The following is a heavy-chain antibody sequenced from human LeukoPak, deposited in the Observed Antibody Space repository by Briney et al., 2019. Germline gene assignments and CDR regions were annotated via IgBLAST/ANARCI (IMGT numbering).Heavy chain of an antibody. CDR3: AKNGHMGPRYFDRQPGNDY. V-gene: IGHV3-30*04. Sequence: PGGSLRLSCAASGFTFSSYAMHWVRQAPGKGLEWVAVISYDGSNKYYADSVKGRFTISRDNSKNTLYLQMNSLRAEDTAVYYCAKNGHMGPRYFDRQPGNDYWGQGTLVTVSS. CDR2: ISYDGSNK. D-gene: IGHD3-9*01. J-gene: IGHJ4*02. CDR1: GFTFSSYA.